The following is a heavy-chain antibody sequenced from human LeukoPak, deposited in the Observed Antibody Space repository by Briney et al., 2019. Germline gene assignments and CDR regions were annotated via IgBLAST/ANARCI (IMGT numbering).Heavy chain of an antibody. CDR1: GGSISCSSYY. J-gene: IGHJ4*02. CDR2: IYYSGST. Sequence: SETLSLTCTVSGGSISCSSYYWGWIRQPPERELDWIGSIYYSGSTYYNPSLKSRVTMSVDTSKNQFSLKLSSVTAADTAVYYCARAPTYDFWSGYFDGSIQYYFDYWGQGTLVTVSS. D-gene: IGHD3-3*01. CDR3: ARAPTYDFWSGYFDGSIQYYFDY. V-gene: IGHV4-39*01.